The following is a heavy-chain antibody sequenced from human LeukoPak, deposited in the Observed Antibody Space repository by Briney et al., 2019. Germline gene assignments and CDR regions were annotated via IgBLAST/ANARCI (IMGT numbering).Heavy chain of an antibody. V-gene: IGHV3-21*01. D-gene: IGHD1-26*01. CDR1: GFTFSTYN. CDR3: ARDPYSGSYGDYYYYYMDV. J-gene: IGHJ6*03. Sequence: GGSLRLSCEASGFTFSTYNMNWVRQAPGKRLEWVSPITSTSTYVFYADSVKGRFTISRDNAKNSLYLQMNSLRAEDTAVYYCARDPYSGSYGDYYYYYMDVWGKGTTVTISS. CDR2: ITSTSTYV.